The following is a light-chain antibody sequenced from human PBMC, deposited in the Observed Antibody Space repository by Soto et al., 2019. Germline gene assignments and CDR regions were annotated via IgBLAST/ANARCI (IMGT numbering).Light chain of an antibody. J-gene: IGKJ4*01. CDR3: QERSSWPLT. CDR2: DSY. CDR1: QSISRS. V-gene: IGKV3-11*01. Sequence: EIVLTQSPATLSLSPGERATLSCRASQSISRSLAWYQHRRGQPPRLLIYDSYNMATGIPARFSGSGSGTDFTLTISSLEPEDFAVYFCQERSSWPLTFGGGTVVEI.